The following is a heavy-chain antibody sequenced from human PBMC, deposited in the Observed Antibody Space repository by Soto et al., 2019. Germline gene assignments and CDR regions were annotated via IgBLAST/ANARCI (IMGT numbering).Heavy chain of an antibody. V-gene: IGHV3-7*01. CDR1: GFTFSSYW. CDR3: AREGYSGYDWYYYYYGMDV. J-gene: IGHJ6*02. CDR2: IKQDGSEK. Sequence: PWGSLRLSCAASGFTFSSYWMSWVRQAPGKGLEWVANIKQDGSEKYYVDSVKGRFTISRDNAKNSLYLQMNSLRAEDTAVYYCAREGYSGYDWYYYYYGMDVWGQGTTVTVSS. D-gene: IGHD5-12*01.